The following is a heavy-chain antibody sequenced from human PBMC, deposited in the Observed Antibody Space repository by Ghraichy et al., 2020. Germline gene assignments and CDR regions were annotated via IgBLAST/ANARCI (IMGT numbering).Heavy chain of an antibody. V-gene: IGHV1-2*02. Sequence: ASVKVSCKASGYTFTDFYIHWMRQAPGQGLEWMGWINPNGGGTIYAPKFKGRITMTTDTSINTAYMQLSGLRSDDTAVYYCARRSWFDPWGQGTLVTVSS. CDR3: ARRSWFDP. CDR1: GYTFTDFY. J-gene: IGHJ5*02. CDR2: INPNGGGT.